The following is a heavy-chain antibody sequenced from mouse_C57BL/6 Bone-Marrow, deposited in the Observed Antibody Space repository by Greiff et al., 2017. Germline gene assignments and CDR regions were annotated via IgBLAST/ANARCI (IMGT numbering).Heavy chain of an antibody. D-gene: IGHD2-4*01. CDR1: GFTFSSYA. J-gene: IGHJ4*01. Sequence: EVTLMESGAGLVKPGGSLKLSCAASGFTFSSYAMSWVRQTPEKRLEWVAYISSGGDYISSADTVKGRFPISRDHARNTLYLQMSSLKSEDTAMYYCTRDNYDGPSYAMDYWGQGTSGTVAS. CDR2: ISSGGDYI. CDR3: TRDNYDGPSYAMDY. V-gene: IGHV5-9-1*02.